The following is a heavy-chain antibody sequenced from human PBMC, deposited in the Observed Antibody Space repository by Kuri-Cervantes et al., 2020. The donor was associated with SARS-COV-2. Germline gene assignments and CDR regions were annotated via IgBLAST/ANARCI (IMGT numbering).Heavy chain of an antibody. D-gene: IGHD6-6*01. CDR1: GFTFSSYA. CDR2: ISGSGGST. J-gene: IGHJ4*02. CDR3: TREIQFNGLVDY. Sequence: GESLKISCAASGFTFSSYAMNWVRQAPGKGLEWVSAISGSGGSTYYADSVKGRFTISRDNSKNTLYLQMNSLRAEDTAVYYCTREIQFNGLVDYWGQGTLVTVSS. V-gene: IGHV3-23*01.